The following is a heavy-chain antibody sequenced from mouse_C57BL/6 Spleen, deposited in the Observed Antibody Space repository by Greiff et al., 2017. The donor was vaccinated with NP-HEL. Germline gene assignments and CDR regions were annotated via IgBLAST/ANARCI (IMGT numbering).Heavy chain of an antibody. CDR3: ARGGDYDGLWFAY. D-gene: IGHD2-4*01. Sequence: VKLQESGAELVRPGASVKLSCKASGYTFTDYYINWVKQRPGQGLEWIARIYPGSGNTYYNEKFKGKATLTAEKSSSTAYMQLSSLTSEDSAVYFCARGGDYDGLWFAYWGQGTLVTVAA. CDR1: GYTFTDYY. V-gene: IGHV1-76*01. CDR2: IYPGSGNT. J-gene: IGHJ3*01.